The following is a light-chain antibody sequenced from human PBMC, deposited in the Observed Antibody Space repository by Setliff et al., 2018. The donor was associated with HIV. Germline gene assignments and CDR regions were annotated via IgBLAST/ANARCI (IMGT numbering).Light chain of an antibody. CDR3: QQYFTSPYN. CDR2: WAS. V-gene: IGKV4-1*01. CDR1: QNLFYSSDNKNF. Sequence: DIVMTQSPDSLAVSLGERATINCKSSQNLFYSSDNKNFLAWYQQKPGQPPKLLIYWASTRESGVPDRFSGSGSGTDFTLTISSLQAEDVAVYYCQQYFTSPYNFGQGTKVDIK. J-gene: IGKJ2*01.